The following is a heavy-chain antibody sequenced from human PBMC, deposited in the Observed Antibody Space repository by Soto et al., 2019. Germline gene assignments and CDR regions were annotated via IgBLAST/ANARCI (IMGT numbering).Heavy chain of an antibody. V-gene: IGHV3-66*01. CDR1: GFTVSSNY. CDR2: IYSGGST. CDR3: ATVSQNYYDSRLDY. D-gene: IGHD3-22*01. J-gene: IGHJ4*02. Sequence: EVQLVESGGGLVQPGGSLRLSCAASGFTVSSNYMSWVRQAPGKGLEWVSVIYSGGSTYYADSVKGRFTISRDNSKNTLYLQMNSLSAEDTAVYYCATVSQNYYDSRLDYWGQGTLVTVSS.